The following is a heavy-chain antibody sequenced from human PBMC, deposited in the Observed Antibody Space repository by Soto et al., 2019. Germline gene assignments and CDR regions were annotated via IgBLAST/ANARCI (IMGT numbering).Heavy chain of an antibody. CDR1: GCSISSYY. CDR2: IYYTGNT. J-gene: IGHJ4*02. D-gene: IGHD2-15*01. Sequence: SETLSLTCTVSGCSISSYYWSWIRQPPGKGLEWIGYIYYTGNTNYNPSLKSRVTISVDTSKNQFPLKLSSVTAADTAVYYCARQSLDCSGGSCYTYYFDYWGQGTLVTVS. CDR3: ARQSLDCSGGSCYTYYFDY. V-gene: IGHV4-59*08.